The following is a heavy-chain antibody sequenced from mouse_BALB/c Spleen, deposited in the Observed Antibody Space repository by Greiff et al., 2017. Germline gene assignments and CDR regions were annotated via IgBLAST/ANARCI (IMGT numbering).Heavy chain of an antibody. J-gene: IGHJ3*01. CDR1: GFTFSSYA. Sequence: DVKLVESGGGLVQPGGSRKLSCAASGFTFSSYAMSWVRQTPEKRLEWVASISSGGSTYYPDSVKGRFTISRDNARNILYLQMSSLRSEDTAMYYCARGHDGYFLAWFAYWGQGTLVTVSA. V-gene: IGHV5-6-5*01. D-gene: IGHD2-3*01. CDR3: ARGHDGYFLAWFAY. CDR2: ISSGGST.